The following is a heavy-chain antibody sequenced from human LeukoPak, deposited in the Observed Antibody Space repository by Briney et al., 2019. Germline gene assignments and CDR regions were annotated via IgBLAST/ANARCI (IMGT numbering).Heavy chain of an antibody. CDR2: ISYDGSNK. J-gene: IGHJ4*02. D-gene: IGHD6-6*01. CDR1: GFIFSSHC. V-gene: IGHV3-30*18. CDR3: AKQATRAARPDYGYYFDY. Sequence: GGSLRLSCAASGFIFSSHCMHWVRQAPGKGLEWVAVISYDGSNKYYADSVKGRFTISRDNSKNTLYLQMNSLRAEDTAVYYCAKQATRAARPDYGYYFDYWGQGTLVTVSS.